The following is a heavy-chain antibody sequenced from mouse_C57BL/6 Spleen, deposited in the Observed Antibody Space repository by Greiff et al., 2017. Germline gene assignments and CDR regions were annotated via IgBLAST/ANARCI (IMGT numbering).Heavy chain of an antibody. J-gene: IGHJ2*01. V-gene: IGHV5-4*03. Sequence: EVKLVESGGGLVKPGGSLKLSCAASGFTFSSYAMSWVRQTPDKRLEWVATISDGGSYTYYPDNVKGRFTISRDHAKNNLYLQMSHLKSEDTAMYYCARSDGYYVYYFDYWGQGTTLTVSS. CDR2: ISDGGSYT. CDR1: GFTFSSYA. D-gene: IGHD2-3*01. CDR3: ARSDGYYVYYFDY.